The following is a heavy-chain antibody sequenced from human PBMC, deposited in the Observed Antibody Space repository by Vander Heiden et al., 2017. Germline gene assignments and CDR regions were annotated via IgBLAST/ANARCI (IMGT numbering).Heavy chain of an antibody. CDR2: IYNSGSS. CDR3: ARDRSSGIFDY. D-gene: IGHD6-13*01. Sequence: VQLQESGPGLVKPSATLSLTRTVPGGSISSHYWSWIREPPGQDLTWIGYIYNSGSSNYSTYLKSRVTISVDTSKSQFSLKLGSVTAADTAVYYCARDRSSGIFDYWGQGTLVTVSS. CDR1: GGSISSHY. V-gene: IGHV4-59*11. J-gene: IGHJ4*02.